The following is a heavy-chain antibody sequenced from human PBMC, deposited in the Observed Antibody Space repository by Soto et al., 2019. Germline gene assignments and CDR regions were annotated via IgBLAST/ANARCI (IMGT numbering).Heavy chain of an antibody. Sequence: SETLSLTCAVSGGSISSGGYSWSWIRQPPGKGLEWIGYIYHSGSSYYNPSLKSRVTISVDRSKNQFSLKLSSVTAADTAVYYCARVQVGATGYNWFDPWGQGTLVTVSS. CDR1: GGSISSGGYS. D-gene: IGHD1-26*01. CDR2: IYHSGSS. CDR3: ARVQVGATGYNWFDP. J-gene: IGHJ5*02. V-gene: IGHV4-30-2*01.